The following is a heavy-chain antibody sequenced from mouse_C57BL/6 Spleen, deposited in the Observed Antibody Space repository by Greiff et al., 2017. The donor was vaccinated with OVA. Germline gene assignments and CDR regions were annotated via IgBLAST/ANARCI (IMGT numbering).Heavy chain of an antibody. CDR1: GYTFTSYW. Sequence: VQLQQPGAELVKPGASVKLSCKASGYTFTSYWMHWVKQRPGRGPEWIGRIDPNRGGTKYNEKFKSKATLTVDKPSSTAYMQLSSLTSEDSAVYYCARSGGSSWFAYWGQGTLVTVSA. V-gene: IGHV1-72*01. J-gene: IGHJ3*01. CDR3: ARSGGSSWFAY. CDR2: IDPNRGGT. D-gene: IGHD4-1*01.